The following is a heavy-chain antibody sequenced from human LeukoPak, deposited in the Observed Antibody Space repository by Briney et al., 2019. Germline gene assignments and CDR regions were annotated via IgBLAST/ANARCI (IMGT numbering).Heavy chain of an antibody. Sequence: GGSLRLSCAASGFTFSSYSMNWVRQAPGKGLKWVSSISSSSSYIYYADSVKGRFTISRDNAKNSLYLQMNSLRAEDTAVYYCARGETSIAVAGEIDYWGQGTLVTVSS. J-gene: IGHJ4*02. D-gene: IGHD6-19*01. CDR3: ARGETSIAVAGEIDY. CDR2: ISSSSSYI. V-gene: IGHV3-21*01. CDR1: GFTFSSYS.